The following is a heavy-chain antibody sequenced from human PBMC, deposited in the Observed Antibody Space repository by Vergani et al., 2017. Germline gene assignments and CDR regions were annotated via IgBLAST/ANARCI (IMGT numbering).Heavy chain of an antibody. CDR3: ARXVRMWAPSGYGMDV. V-gene: IGHV3-21*01. D-gene: IGHD3-10*02. Sequence: EVQLLESGGGLVKPGGSLRLSCAASGFTFSSYSMNWVRQAPGKGLEWVSSISSSSSYIYYADSVKGRFTISRDNAKNSLYLQMNSLRAEDTAVYYCARXVRMWAPSGYGMDVWGQGP. J-gene: IGHJ6*02. CDR2: ISSSSSYI. CDR1: GFTFSSYS.